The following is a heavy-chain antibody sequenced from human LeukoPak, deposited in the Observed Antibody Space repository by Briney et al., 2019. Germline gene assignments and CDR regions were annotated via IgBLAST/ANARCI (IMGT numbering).Heavy chain of an antibody. CDR3: ARGAWIHYGSGSYYNSQRRRAFDY. CDR2: IYTSGST. V-gene: IGHV4-61*02. Sequence: PSETLSLTCTVSGGSISSGSYYWSWIRQPAGKGLEWIGRIYTSGSTNYNPSLKSRVTISVDTSKIQFSLKLSSVTAADTAVYYCARGAWIHYGSGSYYNSQRRRAFDYWSQGTLVTVSS. CDR1: GGSISSGSYY. D-gene: IGHD3-10*01. J-gene: IGHJ4*02.